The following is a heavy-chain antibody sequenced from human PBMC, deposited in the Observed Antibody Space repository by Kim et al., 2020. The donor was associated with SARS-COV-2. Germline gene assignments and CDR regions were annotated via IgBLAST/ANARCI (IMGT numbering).Heavy chain of an antibody. Sequence: TDPVKGRFSITRDNHNNVMYLQVDSLRNEDTAVYYCAREVQSSGRAGTCDVWGQGTLVTVSS. CDR3: AREVQSSGRAGTCDV. D-gene: IGHD1-7*01. V-gene: IGHV3-30*10. J-gene: IGHJ4*03.